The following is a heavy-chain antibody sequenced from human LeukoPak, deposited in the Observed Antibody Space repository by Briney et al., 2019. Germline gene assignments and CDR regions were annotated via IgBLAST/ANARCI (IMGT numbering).Heavy chain of an antibody. CDR3: ARDSKYSNFDY. CDR2: VYYSGST. CDR1: GGSISNYY. V-gene: IGHV4-59*01. J-gene: IGHJ4*02. D-gene: IGHD4-11*01. Sequence: SETLSLTCTVSGGSISNYYWSWIRQPPGKGPEWIGYVYYSGSTNYNPSLKSRVTISVDTSKNQFSLKVSSVTAADTAVYYCARDSKYSNFDYWGQGALVTVSS.